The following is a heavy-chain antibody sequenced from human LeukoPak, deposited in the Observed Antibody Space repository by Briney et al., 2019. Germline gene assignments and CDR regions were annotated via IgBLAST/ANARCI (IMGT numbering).Heavy chain of an antibody. J-gene: IGHJ4*02. D-gene: IGHD2-8*02. Sequence: GGSLRLSCAASGFTFSSYGMHWVRQAPGKGLEWVAVISYDGSNKYYADSVKGRFTISRDNSKNTLYLQMNSLRAEDTAVYYCARVSVVSYYFDYWGQGSLVTVSS. CDR1: GFTFSSYG. V-gene: IGHV3-30*03. CDR2: ISYDGSNK. CDR3: ARVSVVSYYFDY.